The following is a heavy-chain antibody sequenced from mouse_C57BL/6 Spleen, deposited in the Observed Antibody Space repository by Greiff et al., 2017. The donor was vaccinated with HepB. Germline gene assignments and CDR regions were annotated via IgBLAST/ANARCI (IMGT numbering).Heavy chain of an antibody. V-gene: IGHV5-16*01. CDR2: INYDGSST. CDR1: GFTFSDYY. D-gene: IGHD2-3*01. CDR3: ARGGDYDGYFDV. Sequence: EVQLVESEGGLVQPGSSMKLSCTASGFTFSDYYMAWVRQVPEKGLEWVANINYDGSSTYYLDSLKSRFIISRDNAKNILYLQMSSLKSEDTATYYCARGGDYDGYFDVWGTGTTVTVAS. J-gene: IGHJ1*03.